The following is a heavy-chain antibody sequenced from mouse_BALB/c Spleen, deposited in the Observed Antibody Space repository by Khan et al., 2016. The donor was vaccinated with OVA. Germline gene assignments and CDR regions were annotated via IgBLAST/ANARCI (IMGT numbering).Heavy chain of an antibody. D-gene: IGHD1-1*01. CDR1: GYSITTNYA. Sequence: EVQLQESGPGLVKPSQSLSLTCTVTGYSITTNYAWDWIRQFPGNKLEWMGYISDSGSTSYNPSLQSRISITRDTSKNPFFLQLNSVKTEDTATYYCAKKNYYGYAVDYWGQGTSVTVSS. V-gene: IGHV3-2*02. J-gene: IGHJ4*01. CDR3: AKKNYYGYAVDY. CDR2: ISDSGST.